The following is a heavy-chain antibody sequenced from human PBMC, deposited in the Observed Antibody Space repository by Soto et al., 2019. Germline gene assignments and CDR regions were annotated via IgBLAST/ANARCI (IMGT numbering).Heavy chain of an antibody. CDR3: ARHVLGYCSSTSCSSSSWFDP. CDR1: GYTFTSYA. Sequence: ASVKVSCKASGYTFTSYAMHWVRQAPGQRLEWMGWINAGNGNTKYSQKFQGRVTITRDTSASTAYMELSSLRSEDTAVYYCARHVLGYCSSTSCSSSSWFDPWGQGTLVTVSS. D-gene: IGHD2-2*03. V-gene: IGHV1-3*01. J-gene: IGHJ5*02. CDR2: INAGNGNT.